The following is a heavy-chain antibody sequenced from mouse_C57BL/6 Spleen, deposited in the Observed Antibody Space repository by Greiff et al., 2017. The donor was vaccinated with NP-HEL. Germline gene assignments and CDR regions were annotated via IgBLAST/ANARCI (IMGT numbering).Heavy chain of an antibody. J-gene: IGHJ4*01. CDR2: INPSSGYT. CDR3: YYGSSPYYAMDY. D-gene: IGHD1-1*01. CDR1: GYTFTSYT. V-gene: IGHV1-4*01. Sequence: QVQLQQSGAELARPGASVKMSCKASGYTFTSYTMHWVKQRPGQGLEWIGYINPSSGYTKYNQKFKDKATLTADKSSSTAYMQLSSLTSEDSAVYYCYYGSSPYYAMDYWGQGTSVTVSS.